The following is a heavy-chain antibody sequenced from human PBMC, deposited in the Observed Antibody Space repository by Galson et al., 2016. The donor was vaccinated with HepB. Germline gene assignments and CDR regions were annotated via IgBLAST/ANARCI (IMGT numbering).Heavy chain of an antibody. CDR1: GFTFSSFW. D-gene: IGHD1-14*01. CDR3: ARFWHNTKKFDP. V-gene: IGHV3-7*01. Sequence: SLRLSCAASGFTFSSFWMSWVRQAPGKGLELVANIKLDGREKYYVDSVKGRFTISRDNAKNSVYLQMNRLRAEDTAVYYCARFWHNTKKFDPWGQGTLVTVS. CDR2: IKLDGREK. J-gene: IGHJ5*02.